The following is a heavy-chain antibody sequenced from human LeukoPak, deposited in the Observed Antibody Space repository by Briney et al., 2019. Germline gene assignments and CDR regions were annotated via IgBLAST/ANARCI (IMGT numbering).Heavy chain of an antibody. CDR3: ARDSPSRYCSGGSCPYY. CDR1: GFTFSSYT. Sequence: GGSLRLSCAASGFTFSSYTMNWVRQAPGKGLEWVSYISSSSSTIYYADSVKGRFTISRDNAKNSLYLQMNSLRAEDTAVYYCARDSPSRYCSGGSCPYYWGPGTLVTVSS. V-gene: IGHV3-48*01. CDR2: ISSSSSTI. J-gene: IGHJ4*02. D-gene: IGHD2-15*01.